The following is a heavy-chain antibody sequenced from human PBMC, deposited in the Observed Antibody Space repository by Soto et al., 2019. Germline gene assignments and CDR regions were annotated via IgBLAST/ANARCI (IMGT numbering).Heavy chain of an antibody. CDR2: IYYSGST. CDR3: ARVPDR. Sequence: SETLSLTCTVSGDSISSNNNYWSWIRQPPGEGLEWIGYIYYSGSTYYNPSLKSRVTISVDRSKNQFSLKLSSVTAADTAVYYCARVPDRWGQGTLVTVSS. V-gene: IGHV4-30-2*01. CDR1: GDSISSNNNY. D-gene: IGHD2-2*01. J-gene: IGHJ5*02.